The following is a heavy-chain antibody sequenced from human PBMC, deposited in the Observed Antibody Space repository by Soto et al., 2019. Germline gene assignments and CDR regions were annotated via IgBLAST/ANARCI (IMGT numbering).Heavy chain of an antibody. CDR3: ARVFQSPDTAMVMDY. CDR1: GGSISTYY. V-gene: IGHV4-59*01. J-gene: IGHJ4*02. D-gene: IGHD5-18*01. Sequence: SETLSLTCTVSGGSISTYYWSWIRQPPGKGLEWIGYIYYSGSTNSNPSVKSRVTLSVDTSKNQFSLKLSSVTAADTAVYYCARVFQSPDTAMVMDYWGQGTLVTVSS. CDR2: IYYSGST.